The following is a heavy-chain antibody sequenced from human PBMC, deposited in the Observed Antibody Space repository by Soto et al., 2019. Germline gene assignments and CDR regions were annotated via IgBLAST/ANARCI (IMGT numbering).Heavy chain of an antibody. Sequence: ASVKVSCKVSGYTLTELSMHWVRQAPGKGLEWMGGFDPEDGETIYAQKFQGRVTMTEDTSTDTAYMELSSLRSEDTAVYYCPTARGSYYGESNWFDPWGQGTLVTVSS. D-gene: IGHD1-26*01. J-gene: IGHJ5*02. CDR2: FDPEDGET. CDR1: GYTLTELS. CDR3: PTARGSYYGESNWFDP. V-gene: IGHV1-24*01.